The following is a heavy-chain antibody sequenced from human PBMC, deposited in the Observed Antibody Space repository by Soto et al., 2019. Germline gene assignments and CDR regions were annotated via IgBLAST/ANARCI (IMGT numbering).Heavy chain of an antibody. D-gene: IGHD3-22*01. CDR3: AKETHSSGYGSYFDY. V-gene: IGHV3-30*18. CDR1: GFTFSSYG. Sequence: QVQLVESGGGVVQPGRSLRLSCAASGFTFSSYGMHWVRQAPGKGLEWVAVISKDGSTKYDADSVKGRFTISRDNSKNTLNLQMNSLRAEDTAVYYCAKETHSSGYGSYFDYWGQGTLVTVSS. CDR2: ISKDGSTK. J-gene: IGHJ4*02.